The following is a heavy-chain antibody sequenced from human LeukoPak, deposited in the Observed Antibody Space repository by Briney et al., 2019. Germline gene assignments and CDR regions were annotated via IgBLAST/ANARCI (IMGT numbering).Heavy chain of an antibody. D-gene: IGHD6-6*01. Sequence: ASVKVSCKSSVYIYSTYGITGVRQARAQGLECMGWISAYNGNTNYAEKIQGRVTMTTDTSTSTAYMELRSLRFDDTAVYYCARAGTTSSSTPDYWGQGTQVTVSS. CDR2: ISAYNGNT. CDR1: VYIYSTYG. J-gene: IGHJ4*02. V-gene: IGHV1-18*01. CDR3: ARAGTTSSSTPDY.